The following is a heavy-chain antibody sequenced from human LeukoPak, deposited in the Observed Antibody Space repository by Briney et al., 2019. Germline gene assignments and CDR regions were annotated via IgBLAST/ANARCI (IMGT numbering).Heavy chain of an antibody. V-gene: IGHV3-23*01. J-gene: IGHJ4*02. CDR2: ISDSGGVI. D-gene: IGHD5-24*01. CDR1: GFTFSSYS. Sequence: PGGSLRLSCAASGFTFSSYSMNWVRQAPGKGLEWVSGISDSGGVIEYADSVKGRFTIIRDTSKDTLYLQMNSLRVEDTAIYYCAKRLRDGYNSPIDYWGQGTLVTVSS. CDR3: AKRLRDGYNSPIDY.